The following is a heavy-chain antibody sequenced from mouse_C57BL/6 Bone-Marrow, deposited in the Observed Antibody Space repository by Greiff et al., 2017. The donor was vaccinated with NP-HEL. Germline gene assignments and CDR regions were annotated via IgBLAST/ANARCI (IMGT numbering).Heavy chain of an antibody. CDR3: VRHIWPD. Sequence: EVKLMESGGGLVQPKGSLKLSCAASGFSFNTYAMNWVRQAPGKGLEWVARIRSKSNNYATYYADSVKDRFTISRDDSESMLYLQMNNLKTEDTAMYYCVRHIWPDWGQGTLVTVSA. CDR2: IRSKSNNYAT. D-gene: IGHD1-1*02. V-gene: IGHV10-1*01. CDR1: GFSFNTYA. J-gene: IGHJ3*01.